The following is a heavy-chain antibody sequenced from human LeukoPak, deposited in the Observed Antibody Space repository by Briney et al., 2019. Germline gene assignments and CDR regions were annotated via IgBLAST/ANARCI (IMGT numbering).Heavy chain of an antibody. CDR1: GYTFTDYY. J-gene: IGHJ4*02. CDR2: INPNSGGT. CDR3: ARDYYDSSGYYDY. V-gene: IGHV1-2*02. D-gene: IGHD3-22*01. Sequence: ASVKVSCKASGYTFTDYYLHWVRQAPGQGLEWMGWINPNSGGTNYAQKFQGRVTMTRDTSISTAYMELSRLRSDDTAVYYCARDYYDSSGYYDYWGQGTLVTVSS.